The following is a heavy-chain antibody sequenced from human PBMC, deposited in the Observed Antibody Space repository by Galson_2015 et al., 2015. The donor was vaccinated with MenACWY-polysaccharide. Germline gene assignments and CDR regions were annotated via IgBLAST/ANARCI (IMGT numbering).Heavy chain of an antibody. V-gene: IGHV1-2*02. CDR3: ARDLAEWELLGDYGMDV. CDR1: GYTFIGYY. J-gene: IGHJ6*02. D-gene: IGHD1-26*01. Sequence: SVKVSCKASGYTFIGYYMHWVRQAPGQGLEWMGWINPNSGGTNYAQKFQGRVTMTRDTSISTAYMELSRLRSDDTAVYYCARDLAEWELLGDYGMDVWGQGTTVTVSS. CDR2: INPNSGGT.